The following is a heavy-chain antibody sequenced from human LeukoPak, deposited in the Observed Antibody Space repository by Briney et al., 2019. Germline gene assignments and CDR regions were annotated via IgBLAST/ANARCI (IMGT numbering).Heavy chain of an antibody. D-gene: IGHD3-10*01. CDR2: ILPLLGTS. CDR1: GGTYNNYA. Sequence: SEKVSCKASGGTYNNYAIIWVRQAPGQGLEWLGGILPLLGTSNYAPPFKGRVTITADASKGTSSLELSCLRSEDTAVYYCARDHGGISYSSGNYFYLGGRGNGTTVTVS. CDR3: ARDHGGISYSSGNYFYLGG. V-gene: IGHV1-69*13. J-gene: IGHJ6*03.